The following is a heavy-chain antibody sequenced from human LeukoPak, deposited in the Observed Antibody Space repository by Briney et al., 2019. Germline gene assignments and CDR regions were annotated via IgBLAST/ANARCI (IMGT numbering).Heavy chain of an antibody. J-gene: IGHJ4*02. V-gene: IGHV1-18*01. CDR2: ISAYNGNT. CDR3: ARDTYCSGGRWFSNYFEF. CDR1: GYTFTNYG. Sequence: ASVKVSCKASGYTFTNYGISWVRQAPGQGLEWMGWISAYNGNTNYAQKVQGRVTMTTETSTSTAYMELRSLRSDATAVYYCARDTYCSGGRWFSNYFEFWGQGTLVTVSS. D-gene: IGHD2-15*01.